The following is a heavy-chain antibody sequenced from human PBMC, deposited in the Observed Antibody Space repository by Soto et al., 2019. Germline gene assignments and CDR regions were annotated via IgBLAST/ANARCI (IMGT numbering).Heavy chain of an antibody. CDR3: ARDLWGYCGTDCYPLDV. J-gene: IGHJ6*02. CDR2: RYNTGST. CDR1: GGSISRYY. V-gene: IGHV4-59*01. D-gene: IGHD2-21*02. Sequence: QVQLQESGPGLVKPSETLSLTCTVSGGSISRYYWSWIRQPPGQGLEWIGYRYNTGSTVYNPSFKSRVTISVDTSKNQFSLKLNSVTAADTAVYYCARDLWGYCGTDCYPLDVWGQGTTVTVSS.